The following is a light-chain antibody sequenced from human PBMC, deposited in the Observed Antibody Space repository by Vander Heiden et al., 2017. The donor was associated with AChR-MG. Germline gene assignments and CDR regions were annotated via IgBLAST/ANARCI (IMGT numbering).Light chain of an antibody. Sequence: AIRMTQSPSSFSASTGDRVTITCRASQGISSYLAWYQQKPGKAPKLLIYAASTLQSGVPSRFSGSGYGTDFTLTISCLQSEDFAPYYCQQDDSYPLLTFGGGTKVDIK. CDR2: AAS. CDR3: QQDDSYPLLT. V-gene: IGKV1-8*01. J-gene: IGKJ4*01. CDR1: QGISSY.